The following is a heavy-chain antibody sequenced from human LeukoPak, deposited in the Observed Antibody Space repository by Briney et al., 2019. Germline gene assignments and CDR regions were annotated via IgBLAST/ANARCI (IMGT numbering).Heavy chain of an antibody. CDR3: ARVRDGYNRNWAY. Sequence: SETLSLTCTVSGGSISSSIYYWGWFRQPPGKGLEWIGSIYYNVATYYNSSLKSRVTISVDTSRNHLSLKLSSVTAADTAVYYCARVRDGYNRNWAYWGQGTLVTVSS. D-gene: IGHD5-24*01. CDR2: IYYNVAT. CDR1: GGSISSSIYY. J-gene: IGHJ4*02. V-gene: IGHV4-39*02.